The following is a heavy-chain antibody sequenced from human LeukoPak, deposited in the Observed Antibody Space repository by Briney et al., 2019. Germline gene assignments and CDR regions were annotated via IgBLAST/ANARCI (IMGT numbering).Heavy chain of an antibody. CDR3: ARGLRFGELLLTRQT. J-gene: IGHJ5*02. Sequence: PGGSLRLSCAASGFTFSNAWMNWVRQAPGKGLEWVGRIKSKTDGGTTDYAAPVKGRFTISRDDSKNTLYLQMNSLRAEDTAVYYCARGLRFGELLLTRQTWGQGALVTVSS. V-gene: IGHV3-15*07. CDR1: GFTFSNAW. CDR2: IKSKTDGGTT. D-gene: IGHD3-10*01.